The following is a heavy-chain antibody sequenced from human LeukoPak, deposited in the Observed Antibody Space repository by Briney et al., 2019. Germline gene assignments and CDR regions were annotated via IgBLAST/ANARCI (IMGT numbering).Heavy chain of an antibody. Sequence: SETLSLTCAVYGGSFSGYYWSWIRQPQGKGLEWIGEINHSGSTNYNPSLKSRVTISVDTSKNQFSLKLSSVTAADTAVYYCARGIAVAGTGLDYWGQGTLVTVSS. V-gene: IGHV4-34*01. D-gene: IGHD6-19*01. CDR2: INHSGST. CDR3: ARGIAVAGTGLDY. CDR1: GGSFSGYY. J-gene: IGHJ4*02.